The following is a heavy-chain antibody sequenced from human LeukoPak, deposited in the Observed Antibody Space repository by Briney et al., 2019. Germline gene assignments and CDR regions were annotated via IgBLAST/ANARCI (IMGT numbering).Heavy chain of an antibody. CDR3: ARPGVPSSWDYYGMDV. V-gene: IGHV4-39*01. Sequence: PSETLPLTCTVSGGSISSSSYYWGWIRQPPGKGLEWIGSIYYSGSTYYNPSLKSRVTISVDTSKNQFSLKLSSVTAADTAVYYCARPGVPSSWDYYGMDVWGQGTTVTVSS. CDR1: GGSISSSSYY. CDR2: IYYSGST. D-gene: IGHD6-13*01. J-gene: IGHJ6*02.